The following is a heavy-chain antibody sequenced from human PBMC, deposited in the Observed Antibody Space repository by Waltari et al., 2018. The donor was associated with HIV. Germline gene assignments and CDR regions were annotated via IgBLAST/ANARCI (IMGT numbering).Heavy chain of an antibody. Sequence: EVRLVESGGGLVQSGGSLRLSCAASGFTLSRSWMTWVRQAPGKGLEWVANIKEDGSEIHYVDSVKGRFTISRDNANNSLYLQMNSLRAEDTAVYYCARRQQLTDWGQGTLVTVSS. V-gene: IGHV3-7*01. D-gene: IGHD6-13*01. CDR2: IKEDGSEI. CDR3: ARRQQLTD. J-gene: IGHJ4*02. CDR1: GFTLSRSW.